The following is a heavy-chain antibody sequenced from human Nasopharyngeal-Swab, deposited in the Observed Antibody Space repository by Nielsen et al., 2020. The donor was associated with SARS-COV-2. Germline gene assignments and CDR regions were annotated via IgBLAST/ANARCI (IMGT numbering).Heavy chain of an antibody. CDR1: GGSFSDYY. J-gene: IGHJ4*02. Sequence: SETLSLTCAVYGGSFSDYYWSWIRQPPGKGLEWIGYIYYSGSTNYNPSLKSRVTISVDTSKNQFSLKLSSVTAADTAVYYCARLSSWYLRNYYFDYWGQGTLVTVSS. V-gene: IGHV4-59*01. CDR2: IYYSGST. CDR3: ARLSSWYLRNYYFDY. D-gene: IGHD6-13*01.